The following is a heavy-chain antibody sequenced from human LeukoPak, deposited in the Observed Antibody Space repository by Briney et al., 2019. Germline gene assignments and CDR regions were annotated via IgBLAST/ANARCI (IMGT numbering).Heavy chain of an antibody. Sequence: GGSLRLSCAASGFTFSSYAMSWVRQAPGKGLEWVSAISGSGGSIYYADSVKGRFTISRDNAKNSLYLQMNSLRAEDTAVYFCARPNTVVGSPYFDYWGQGTLVTVSS. CDR1: GFTFSSYA. CDR3: ARPNTVVGSPYFDY. CDR2: ISGSGGSI. V-gene: IGHV3-23*01. D-gene: IGHD2-21*01. J-gene: IGHJ4*02.